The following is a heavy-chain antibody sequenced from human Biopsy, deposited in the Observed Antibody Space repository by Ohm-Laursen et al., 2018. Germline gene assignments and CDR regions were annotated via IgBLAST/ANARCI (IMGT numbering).Heavy chain of an antibody. CDR3: AREGGGLLPIRLTDF. CDR1: GESFSDYY. J-gene: IGHJ4*02. V-gene: IGHV4-34*01. CDR2: INHRGRS. Sequence: GTLSLTWGVSGESFSDYYWSWIRQSPGKGLEWIGKINHRGRSSYSPSLQSRVTISVDASKNQFSLNMKSVTAADTAVYFCAREGGGLLPIRLTDFWGPGMMVTVSS. D-gene: IGHD1-26*01.